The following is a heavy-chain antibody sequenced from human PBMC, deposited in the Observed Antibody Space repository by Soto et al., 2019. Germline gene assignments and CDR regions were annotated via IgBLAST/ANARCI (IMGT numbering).Heavy chain of an antibody. J-gene: IGHJ4*02. Sequence: SETLSLTCPVSGGSIISGGYYLSWIRQHPGKGLEWIGYIYYSGSTYYNPSLKSRVTISVDTSKNQFSLKLSSVTAADTAVYYCARGLQVVAATVFDYWGQGTLVTVSS. D-gene: IGHD2-15*01. CDR1: GGSIISGGYY. V-gene: IGHV4-31*03. CDR2: IYYSGST. CDR3: ARGLQVVAATVFDY.